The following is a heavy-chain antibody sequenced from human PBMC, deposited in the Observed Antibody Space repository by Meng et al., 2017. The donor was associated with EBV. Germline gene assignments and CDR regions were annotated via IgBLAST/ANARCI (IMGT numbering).Heavy chain of an antibody. CDR3: ARGRTYYYDSSGYYYKYYFDY. CDR1: GGTFSSYA. CDR2: IIPIFGTA. Sequence: QVQLVQSGAEVKKPGSSVKVSCKASGGTFSSYAISWVRQAPGQGLEWMGGIIPIFGTANYAQKFRGRVTITADESTSTAYMELSSLRSEDTAVYYCARGRTYYYDSSGYYYKYYFDYWGQRTLVTVSS. J-gene: IGHJ4*02. V-gene: IGHV1-69*01. D-gene: IGHD3-22*01.